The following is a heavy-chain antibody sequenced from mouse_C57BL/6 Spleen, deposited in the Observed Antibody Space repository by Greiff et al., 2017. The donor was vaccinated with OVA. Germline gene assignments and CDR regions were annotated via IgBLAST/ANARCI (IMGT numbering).Heavy chain of an antibody. Sequence: EVQRVESGPELVKPGASVKIPCKASGYTFTDYNMDWVKQSHGESLEWIGDINPNNGGTIYNQKFKGKATLTVDKSSSTAYMELRSLTSEYTAVYYCARTDDYDGAWFADWGQGTLVTVSA. V-gene: IGHV1-18*01. J-gene: IGHJ3*01. CDR3: ARTDDYDGAWFAD. D-gene: IGHD2-4*01. CDR2: INPNNGGT. CDR1: GYTFTDYN.